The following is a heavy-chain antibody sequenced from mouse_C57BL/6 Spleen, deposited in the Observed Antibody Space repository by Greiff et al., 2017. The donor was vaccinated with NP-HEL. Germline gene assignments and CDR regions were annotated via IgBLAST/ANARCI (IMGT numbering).Heavy chain of an antibody. V-gene: IGHV1-69*01. CDR3: ARSNYSPYYFDY. D-gene: IGHD2-12*01. Sequence: VQLQQPGAELVMPGASVKLSCKASGYTFTSYWMHWVKQRPGQGLEWIGEIDPSDSYTNYNQKFKGKSTLTVDKSSSTAYMQLSSLTSEDSAVYYCARSNYSPYYFDYWGQGTTLTVSS. CDR1: GYTFTSYW. CDR2: IDPSDSYT. J-gene: IGHJ2*01.